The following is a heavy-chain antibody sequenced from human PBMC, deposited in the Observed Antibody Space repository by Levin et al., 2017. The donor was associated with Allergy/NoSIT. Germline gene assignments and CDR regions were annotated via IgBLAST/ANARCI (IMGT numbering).Heavy chain of an antibody. CDR1: AFTFRNYY. D-gene: IGHD2-2*01. CDR2: ILNDGTT. Sequence: GGSLRLSCTASAFTFRNYYMHWVRQAPGMGLVWVSNILNDGTTNYADSVKGRFTISRDNAKNTLYLQMNSLGEKDTAVYFCARGGCDRTSCLDHWGQGILVTVSS. V-gene: IGHV3-74*01. J-gene: IGHJ4*02. CDR3: ARGGCDRTSCLDH.